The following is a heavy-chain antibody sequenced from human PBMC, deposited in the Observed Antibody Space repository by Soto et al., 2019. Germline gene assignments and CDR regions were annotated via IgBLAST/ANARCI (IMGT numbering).Heavy chain of an antibody. Sequence: QVQLVESGGGVVQPGRSLRLSCAASGFTFSSYAMHWVRQAPGKGLEWVAVISYDGSNKYYADSVKGRFTISRDNSKNARYLQMNSLRAYDTAVYYCARHLWINDYNWGYFYLWGRGTLVTVSS. CDR2: ISYDGSNK. V-gene: IGHV3-30*14. J-gene: IGHJ2*01. CDR3: ARHLWINDYNWGYFYL. D-gene: IGHD4-4*01. CDR1: GFTFSSYA.